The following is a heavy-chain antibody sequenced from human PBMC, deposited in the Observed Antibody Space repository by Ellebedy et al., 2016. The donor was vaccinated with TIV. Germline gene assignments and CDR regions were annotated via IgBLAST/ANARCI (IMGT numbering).Heavy chain of an antibody. CDR2: IISHGATI. Sequence: PGGSLRLSCAASGFTFSGSSMNWVRQAPGKGLEWVSYIISHGATIYYADSVKGRFTISRDNARDTLFLQMNSLREDDTALYYCVRGRGITAFRSHTFDVWGQGTMVTVSS. CDR3: VRGRGITAFRSHTFDV. D-gene: IGHD1-20*01. V-gene: IGHV3-48*02. CDR1: GFTFSGSS. J-gene: IGHJ3*01.